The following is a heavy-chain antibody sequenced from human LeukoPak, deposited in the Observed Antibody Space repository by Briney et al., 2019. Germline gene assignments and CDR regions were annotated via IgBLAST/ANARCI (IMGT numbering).Heavy chain of an antibody. J-gene: IGHJ4*02. V-gene: IGHV1-2*02. CDR1: GYTFTGYY. D-gene: IGHD3-22*01. Sequence: ASVKVSCKASGYTFTGYYMHWVRQAPGQGLEWMGWINPNSGGTNYAQKFQGRVTMTRDTSISTAYMELSRLRSDDTAVYYCAREGALAVYDSSGYMDYWGQGTPVTVSS. CDR3: AREGALAVYDSSGYMDY. CDR2: INPNSGGT.